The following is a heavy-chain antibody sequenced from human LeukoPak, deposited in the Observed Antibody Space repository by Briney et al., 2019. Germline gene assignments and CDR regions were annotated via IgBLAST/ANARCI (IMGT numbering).Heavy chain of an antibody. CDR3: ARDGHYDSSGYSSDY. J-gene: IGHJ4*02. CDR1: GFTFSSYG. V-gene: IGHV3-21*01. CDR2: ISSSSGSL. D-gene: IGHD3-22*01. Sequence: GGSLRLSCAASGFTFSSYGMSWVRQAPGKGLEWVSSISSSSGSLFYADSVKGRFTISRDNAKNSLYLQMNSLRVEDTALYYCARDGHYDSSGYSSDYWGQGTLVTVSS.